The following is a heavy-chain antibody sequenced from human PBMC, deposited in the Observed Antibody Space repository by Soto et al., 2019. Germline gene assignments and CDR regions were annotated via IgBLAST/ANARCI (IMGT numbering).Heavy chain of an antibody. CDR2: IYHSGST. J-gene: IGHJ4*02. D-gene: IGHD5-12*01. Sequence: SEALSLTCAVSGGSLSRGGYSWSWIRQPPGKGLEWIGYIYHSGSTYYNPSLKSRVTISVDRSKNQFSLKLSSVTAADTAVYYCAAEGGLPRYYWGQGTLVTVSS. CDR1: GGSLSRGGYS. V-gene: IGHV4-30-2*01. CDR3: AAEGGLPRYY.